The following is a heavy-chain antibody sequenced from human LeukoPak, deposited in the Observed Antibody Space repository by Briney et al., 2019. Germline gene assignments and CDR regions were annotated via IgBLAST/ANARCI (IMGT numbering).Heavy chain of an antibody. J-gene: IGHJ6*03. D-gene: IGHD5-18*01. V-gene: IGHV3-21*01. CDR1: GFTFSSYS. CDR2: ISSSSSYI. Sequence: GGSLRLSCAASGFTFSSYSMNWVRQAPGKGLEWVSSISSSSSYIYYADSVKGRFTISRDNAKNSLYLQMNSLRAENTAVYYCARPLDTYYYNMEVWGKGTTVTVSS. CDR3: ARPLDTYYYNMEV.